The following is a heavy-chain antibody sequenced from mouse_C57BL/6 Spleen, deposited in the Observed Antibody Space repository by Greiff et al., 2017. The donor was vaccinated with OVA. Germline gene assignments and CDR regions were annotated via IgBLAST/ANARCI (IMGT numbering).Heavy chain of an antibody. J-gene: IGHJ4*01. CDR1: GFNIKNNY. CDR2: IDPANGNT. CDR3: ARRALVIDTVMDAMDY. D-gene: IGHD1-1*02. V-gene: IGHV14-3*01. Sequence: VQLQQSVAELVRPGASVKLSCTASGFNIKNNYMHWVKRRPEQGLEWIGRIDPANGNTKYAPKFQGKATINADTSSNTAYLQLSSLTPEDTSIYYCARRALVIDTVMDAMDYWGQGTSVTVSS.